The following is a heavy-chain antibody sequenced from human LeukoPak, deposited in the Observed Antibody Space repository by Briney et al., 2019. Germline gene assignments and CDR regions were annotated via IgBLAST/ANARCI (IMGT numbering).Heavy chain of an antibody. CDR1: GFTFSNYA. D-gene: IGHD3-22*01. J-gene: IGHJ4*02. CDR2: ISGSDDNT. Sequence: GGSLRLSCAASGFTFSNYAINWVRQAPGKGLEWVSGISGSDDNTYYADSVKGRFTISRDNSKNTLYVQVNSLGTEDTAAYYCAKGSYYDSSGSFYFDYWGQGTLVTVSS. CDR3: AKGSYYDSSGSFYFDY. V-gene: IGHV3-23*01.